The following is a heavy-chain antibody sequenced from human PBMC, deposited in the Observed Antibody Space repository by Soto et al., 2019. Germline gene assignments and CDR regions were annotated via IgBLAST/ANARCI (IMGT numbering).Heavy chain of an antibody. V-gene: IGHV3-11*05. J-gene: IGHJ2*01. D-gene: IGHD6-13*01. CDR3: ARTRAAGGGRRDFDL. CDR2: INSSSSYT. Sequence: QVQLVESGGGLVKPGGSLRLSCAASGFTFSAYYMSWIRQAPGKGLEWGSYINSSSSYTNYADSVKGRFTLSRYKAENSLYLQINSLRAEDMAVYYCARTRAAGGGRRDFDLWGRGTLVTVS. CDR1: GFTFSAYY.